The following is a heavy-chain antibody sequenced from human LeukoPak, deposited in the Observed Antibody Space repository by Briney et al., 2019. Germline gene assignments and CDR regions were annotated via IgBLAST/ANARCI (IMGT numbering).Heavy chain of an antibody. CDR1: GFTFSSYS. Sequence: PGGFLRLSCAASGFTFSSYSMNWVRQAPGKGLEWVSSISSSSSYIYYADSVKGRFTVSRDNAKNSLYLQMNSLRAEDAAVYYCARVYSTIFGVVRNWFDPWGQGTLVTVSS. D-gene: IGHD3-3*01. V-gene: IGHV3-21*01. CDR2: ISSSSSYI. J-gene: IGHJ5*02. CDR3: ARVYSTIFGVVRNWFDP.